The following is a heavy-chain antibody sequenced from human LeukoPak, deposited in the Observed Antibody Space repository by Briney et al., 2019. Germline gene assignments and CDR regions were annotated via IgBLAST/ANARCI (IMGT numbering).Heavy chain of an antibody. CDR1: GFTFSSYA. CDR2: ISYDGSNK. V-gene: IGHV3-30*04. Sequence: GGSLRLSCAASGFTFSSYAMHWVRQAPGKGLEWVAVISYDGSNKYYADSVKGRFTISRDNSKDTLYLQMNSLGVEDTAVYYCARERRGNAFDIWGQGTMVTVSS. D-gene: IGHD1-1*01. J-gene: IGHJ3*02. CDR3: ARERRGNAFDI.